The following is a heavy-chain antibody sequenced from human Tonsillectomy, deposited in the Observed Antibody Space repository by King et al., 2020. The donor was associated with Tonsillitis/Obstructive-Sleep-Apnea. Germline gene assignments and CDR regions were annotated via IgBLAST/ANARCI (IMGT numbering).Heavy chain of an antibody. CDR3: AHRPPVDTGYYFYMDV. CDR1: GFSLAPHGVG. V-gene: IGHV2-5*02. J-gene: IGHJ6*03. Sequence: TLKESGPTLVKPTQTLTLTCPFSGFSLAPHGVGVGWVRQPPGKALEWLALIYLDNDKRISPSFKNRLTITKDTSKDQVVPTMTNMDPVDTATYYCAHRPPVDTGYYFYMDVWGKGTTVTVSS. CDR2: IYLDNDK. D-gene: IGHD5-18*01.